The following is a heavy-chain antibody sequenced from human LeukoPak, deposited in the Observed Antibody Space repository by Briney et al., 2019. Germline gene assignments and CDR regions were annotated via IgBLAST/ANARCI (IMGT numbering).Heavy chain of an antibody. Sequence: SQTLSLTCTVSGGSISSGDYYWSWIRQPPGKGLEWIGYIYYSGSTYYNPSLKSRVTISVDTSKNQFSLKLSSVTAADTAVYYCARTHGSGSYRFDYWGQGTLVTVSS. D-gene: IGHD3-10*01. CDR3: ARTHGSGSYRFDY. J-gene: IGHJ4*02. CDR1: GGSISSGDYY. V-gene: IGHV4-30-4*01. CDR2: IYYSGST.